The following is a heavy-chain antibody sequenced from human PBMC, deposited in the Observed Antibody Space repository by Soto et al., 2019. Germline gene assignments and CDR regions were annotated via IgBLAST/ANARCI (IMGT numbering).Heavy chain of an antibody. V-gene: IGHV1-69*13. Sequence: SVTVSCQASGGAFSSYAISWVRQAPGQGLEWMGGIIPIFGTANYAQKFQGRVTITADESTGTAYMELSSLRSEDTAVYYCAAPYGSGSYYNGFDYWGQGTLVTVSS. CDR2: IIPIFGTA. CDR3: AAPYGSGSYYNGFDY. D-gene: IGHD3-10*01. J-gene: IGHJ4*02. CDR1: GGAFSSYA.